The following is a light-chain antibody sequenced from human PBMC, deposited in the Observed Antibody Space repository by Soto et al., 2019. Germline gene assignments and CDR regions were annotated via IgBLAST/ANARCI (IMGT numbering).Light chain of an antibody. V-gene: IGKV1-33*01. CDR3: QQYDNLPLT. CDR1: QDISNY. Sequence: DIQMTQSPSSLSASVGDSVTLTCQASQDISNYLNWYQQKPGKAPKLLIYDASNLETGVPSRFSGSGSGTDFTFTISSLQPEDIATYYCQQYDNLPLTFGEGTKVDIK. CDR2: DAS. J-gene: IGKJ4*01.